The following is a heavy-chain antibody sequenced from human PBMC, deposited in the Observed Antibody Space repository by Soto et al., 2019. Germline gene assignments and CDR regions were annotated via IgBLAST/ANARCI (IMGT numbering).Heavy chain of an antibody. CDR1: GFMFSDYA. CDR2: VSSDGNSK. CDR3: ASEESIAVAGIPY. Sequence: GGSLRLSCSASGFMFSDYAMHWVRQAPGKGLEWVATVSSDGNSKYYANSVKGRFTISRDNSKNTLYLQMNSLRADDTAVYYCASEESIAVAGIPYWGQGTLVTVSS. V-gene: IGHV3-30*03. J-gene: IGHJ4*02. D-gene: IGHD6-19*01.